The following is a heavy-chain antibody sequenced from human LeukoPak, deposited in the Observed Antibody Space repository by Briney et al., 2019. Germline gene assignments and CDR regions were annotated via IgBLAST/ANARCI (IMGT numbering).Heavy chain of an antibody. V-gene: IGHV3-33*06. CDR3: AKDIVVVPAPDDAFDI. D-gene: IGHD2-2*01. Sequence: GGSLRLSCAASGFTFSSYGMHWVRQAPGKGLEWVAVIWYDGSNKYYADSVKGRFTISRDNSKNTLYLQMNSLRAEDTAVYYCAKDIVVVPAPDDAFDIWGQGTMVTVSS. J-gene: IGHJ3*02. CDR2: IWYDGSNK. CDR1: GFTFSSYG.